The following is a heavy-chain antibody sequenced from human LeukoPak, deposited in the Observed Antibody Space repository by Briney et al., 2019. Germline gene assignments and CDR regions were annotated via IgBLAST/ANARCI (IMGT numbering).Heavy chain of an antibody. CDR1: GFTSSSYG. CDR2: INQDGSDT. Sequence: GGSLRLSCAASGFTSSSYGMSWVRQAPGKGLEWVANINQDGSDTFYVDSVKGRFTISRDNAKNSLYLQMNSLRAEDTAVYYCAREMSGIYLGAFDIWGQGTMGTVSS. CDR3: AREMSGIYLGAFDI. V-gene: IGHV3-7*01. J-gene: IGHJ3*02. D-gene: IGHD1-26*01.